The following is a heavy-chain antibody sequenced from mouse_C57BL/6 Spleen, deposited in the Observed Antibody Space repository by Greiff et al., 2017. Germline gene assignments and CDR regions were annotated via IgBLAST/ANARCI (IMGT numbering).Heavy chain of an antibody. Sequence: VQLQQPGAELVKPGASVKLSCKASGYTFTSYWMHWVKQRPGQGLEWIGMIHPNSGSTNYNEKFKSKAKLTVDKSSSTAYMQLSSLTAEDSAVYCCARDGSSSAWFAYWGQGTLVTVSA. CDR3: ARDGSSSAWFAY. CDR2: IHPNSGST. V-gene: IGHV1-64*01. CDR1: GYTFTSYW. J-gene: IGHJ3*01. D-gene: IGHD1-1*01.